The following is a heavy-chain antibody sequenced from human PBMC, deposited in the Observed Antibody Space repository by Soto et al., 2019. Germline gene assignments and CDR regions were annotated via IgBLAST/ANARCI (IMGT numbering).Heavy chain of an antibody. D-gene: IGHD3-22*01. V-gene: IGHV3-30-3*01. Sequence: GGSLRLSCAASGFTFSSYAMHWVRQAPGKGLEWVAVISYDGSNKYYADSVKGRFTISRDNSKNTLYLQMNSLRAEDTAVYYCARELRHMMIVVYGADYWGQGTLVTVSS. CDR3: ARELRHMMIVVYGADY. CDR1: GFTFSSYA. J-gene: IGHJ4*02. CDR2: ISYDGSNK.